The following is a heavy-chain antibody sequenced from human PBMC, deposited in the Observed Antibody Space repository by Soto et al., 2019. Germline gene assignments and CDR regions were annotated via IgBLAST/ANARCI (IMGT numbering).Heavy chain of an antibody. CDR1: GFAFSDSA. V-gene: IGHV3-73*01. Sequence: PGGSLRLSCVASGFAFSDSAIHWVRQSSGKGLEWVGRIKDKGNNYAIAYAASVTGRFTASRDDSKNTAYLQINSLKIEDTAIYFCTRHRIIWANHMTAAVSNDGFDIWGQGTMVTVSS. J-gene: IGHJ3*02. D-gene: IGHD2-21*02. CDR2: IKDKGNNYAI. CDR3: TRHRIIWANHMTAAVSNDGFDI.